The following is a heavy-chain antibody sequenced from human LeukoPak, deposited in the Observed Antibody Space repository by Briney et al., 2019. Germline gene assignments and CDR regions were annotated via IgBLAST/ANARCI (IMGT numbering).Heavy chain of an antibody. J-gene: IGHJ6*03. V-gene: IGHV3-48*04. Sequence: PGGSLRLSCAASGFTFSSYSMNWVRQAPGKGLEWVSYTSSSSSTIYYADSVKGRFTISRDNAKNSLYLQMNSLRAEDTAVYYCARVDDFWSGYAYMDVWGKGTTVTVSS. CDR2: TSSSSSTI. CDR3: ARVDDFWSGYAYMDV. CDR1: GFTFSSYS. D-gene: IGHD3-3*01.